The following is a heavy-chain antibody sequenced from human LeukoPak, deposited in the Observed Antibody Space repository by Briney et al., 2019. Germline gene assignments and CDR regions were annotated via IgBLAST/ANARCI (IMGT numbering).Heavy chain of an antibody. D-gene: IGHD4-23*01. J-gene: IGHJ4*02. V-gene: IGHV3-48*02. CDR1: GFTFSSYS. Sequence: GGSLRLSCAASGFTFSSYSMIWVRQAPGKGLEWVSYISSSSSTIYYADSVKGRFTISRDNAKNSLYLQMNSLRDEDTAVYYCARTRTTVAPYFDYWGQGTLVTVSS. CDR3: ARTRTTVAPYFDY. CDR2: ISSSSSTI.